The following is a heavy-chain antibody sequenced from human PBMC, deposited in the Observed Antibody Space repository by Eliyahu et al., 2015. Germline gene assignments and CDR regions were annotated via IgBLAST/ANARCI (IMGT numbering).Heavy chain of an antibody. V-gene: IGHV1-69*09. D-gene: IGHD7-27*01. CDR1: GGXFGSXT. CDR2: IIPXLDKP. CDR3: ARDLGGLIGASYGLDV. J-gene: IGHJ6*02. Sequence: QVQLVQSGAEVKKPGSSVKVSCKASGGXFGSXTXNWGXLAPGQGLEWLAMIIPXLDKPXYAQKFQGRVTITAXESTSTAYMELSSLRSEDTAIYYCARDLGGLIGASYGLDVWGQGTTVTVSS.